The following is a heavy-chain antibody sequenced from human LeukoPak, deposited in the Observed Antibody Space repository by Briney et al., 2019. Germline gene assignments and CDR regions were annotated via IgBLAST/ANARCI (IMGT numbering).Heavy chain of an antibody. D-gene: IGHD3-22*01. J-gene: IGHJ6*03. CDR3: AKDWRSGYYDSSGYFVYYYYYMDV. Sequence: PGGSLRLSCAASGFTFSSYAMSWVHQAPGKGLEWVSAISGSGGSTYYADSVKGRFTISRDNSKNTLYLQMNSLRAEDTAVYYCAKDWRSGYYDSSGYFVYYYYYMDVWGKGTTVTVSS. CDR1: GFTFSSYA. CDR2: ISGSGGST. V-gene: IGHV3-23*01.